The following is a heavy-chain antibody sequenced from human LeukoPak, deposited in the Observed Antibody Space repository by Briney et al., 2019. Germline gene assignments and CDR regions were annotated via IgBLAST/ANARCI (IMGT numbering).Heavy chain of an antibody. J-gene: IGHJ6*04. CDR1: GFTFSDYY. D-gene: IGHD6-6*01. CDR3: ARDDASTARASGMDV. Sequence: GGSLRLSCAASGFTFSDYYMSWIRQAPGKGLEWVSYISSSGSTIYYADSVKGRLTISRDNAKNSLYLQMESLRGEDTAVHYCARDDASTARASGMDVWGIGTTVTVSS. CDR2: ISSSGSTI. V-gene: IGHV3-11*04.